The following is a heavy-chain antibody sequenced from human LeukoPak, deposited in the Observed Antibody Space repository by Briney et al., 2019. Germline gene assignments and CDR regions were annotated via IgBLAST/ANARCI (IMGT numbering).Heavy chain of an antibody. CDR1: GYTFTSYD. D-gene: IGHD4-17*01. V-gene: IGHV1-8*01. J-gene: IGHJ3*02. Sequence: ASVKVSCKASGYTFTSYDINWVRQATGQGLEWMGWMYPNSGNTGYAEKFQGRVTMTRNTSISTAYMELSSLRSEDTAVYYCAIPYGDPTDAFDIWGQGTMVTVSS. CDR3: AIPYGDPTDAFDI. CDR2: MYPNSGNT.